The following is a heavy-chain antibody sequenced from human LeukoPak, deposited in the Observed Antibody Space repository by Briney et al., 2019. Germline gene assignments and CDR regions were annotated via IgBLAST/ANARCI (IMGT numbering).Heavy chain of an antibody. J-gene: IGHJ6*03. CDR2: IYRSGST. Sequence: SETLSLTCTVSGYSISSGYYWVWIRQTPGKGLEWIGSIYRSGSTNYNPSLKSRVTISVDTSKNQFSLKLSSVTAADTAVYYCASVRRGFGESSKYYAYYYMGVWGKGTTVTISS. CDR1: GYSISSGYY. V-gene: IGHV4-38-2*02. CDR3: ASVRRGFGESSKYYAYYYMGV. D-gene: IGHD3-10*01.